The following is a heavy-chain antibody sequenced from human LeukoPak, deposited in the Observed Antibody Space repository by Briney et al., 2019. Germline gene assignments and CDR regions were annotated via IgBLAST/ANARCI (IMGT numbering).Heavy chain of an antibody. V-gene: IGHV1-2*02. D-gene: IGHD3-10*01. CDR2: INPNSGGT. CDR1: GYTFTSYA. J-gene: IGHJ6*03. CDR3: ARDWRGYYYYLGV. Sequence: GASVKVSCKASGYTFTSYAMHWVRQAPGQRLEWMGWINPNSGGTNYAQMFQGRVTMTRDTSISTAYMDLSRLRSDDTAVYYCARDWRGYYYYLGVWGKGTTVTVSS.